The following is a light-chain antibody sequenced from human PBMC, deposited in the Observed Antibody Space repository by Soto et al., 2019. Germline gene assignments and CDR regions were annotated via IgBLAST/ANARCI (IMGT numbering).Light chain of an antibody. J-gene: IGKJ1*01. CDR2: GAS. CDR1: QSVSSN. CDR3: QQYYTLSPWT. V-gene: IGKV3-15*01. Sequence: EIVMTQSPATLSVSPGERATLSCRASQSVSSNLAWYQQKPGQAPRLLIYGASTRATGIPARFSGSGSGTEFTLTISSLQSEFFLVYHRQQYYTLSPWTFVHGTKVDIK.